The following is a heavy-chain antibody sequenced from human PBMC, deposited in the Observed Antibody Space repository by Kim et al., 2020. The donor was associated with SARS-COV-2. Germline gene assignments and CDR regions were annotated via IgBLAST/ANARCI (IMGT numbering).Heavy chain of an antibody. D-gene: IGHD6-19*01. CDR3: ARHQRYSSGSCVALYY. V-gene: IGHV4-39*01. J-gene: IGHJ6*01. CDR1: GGSLSSSSYY. CDR2: AYYIGNT. Sequence: SETLSLTCTVSGGSLSSSSYYWGWIRQPPGKGLEWIGTAYYIGNTYYNPSLKSRVTISVDTSKNQFSLKLGSVTAADTAVYYCARHQRYSSGSCVALYY.